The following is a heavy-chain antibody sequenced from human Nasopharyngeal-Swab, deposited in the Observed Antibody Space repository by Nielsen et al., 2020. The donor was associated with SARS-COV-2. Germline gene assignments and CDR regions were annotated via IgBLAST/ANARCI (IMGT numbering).Heavy chain of an antibody. Sequence: VCQAPGKGLEWVAVISYDGINKYNADSVKGRFTISRDNSKDTLYLQMNSLRAEDTAVYYCAKEGPGMFGVVGLDVWGQGTTVTVSS. V-gene: IGHV3-30*18. CDR2: ISYDGINK. CDR3: AKEGPGMFGVVGLDV. J-gene: IGHJ6*02. D-gene: IGHD3-3*01.